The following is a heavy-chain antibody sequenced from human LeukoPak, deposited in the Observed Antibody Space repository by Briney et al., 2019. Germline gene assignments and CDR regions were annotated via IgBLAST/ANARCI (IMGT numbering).Heavy chain of an antibody. Sequence: GGSLRLSCAASGFTFSSYTMDWVRQAPGKGLEWVSSISSSSYIYYADSVKGRLTISRDNAKNSLYLQMNSLRAEDTAVYYCARDPTPRYCSGGSCYTHYGMDVWGQGTTVTVSS. V-gene: IGHV3-21*01. CDR1: GFTFSSYT. CDR2: ISSSSYI. J-gene: IGHJ6*02. CDR3: ARDPTPRYCSGGSCYTHYGMDV. D-gene: IGHD2-15*01.